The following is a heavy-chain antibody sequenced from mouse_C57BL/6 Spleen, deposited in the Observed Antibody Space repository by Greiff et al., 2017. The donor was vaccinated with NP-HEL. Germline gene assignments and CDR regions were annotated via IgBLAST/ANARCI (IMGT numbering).Heavy chain of an antibody. CDR1: GYTFTSYG. V-gene: IGHV1-81*01. CDR2: IYPRSGNT. CDR3: ARNSNYGWFAY. D-gene: IGHD2-5*01. Sequence: QVQLKESGAELARPGASVKLSCKASGYTFTSYGISWVKQRTGQGLEWIGEIYPRSGNTYYNEKFKGKATLTADKSSSTAYMELRSLTSEDSAVYFCARNSNYGWFAYWGQGTLVTVSA. J-gene: IGHJ3*01.